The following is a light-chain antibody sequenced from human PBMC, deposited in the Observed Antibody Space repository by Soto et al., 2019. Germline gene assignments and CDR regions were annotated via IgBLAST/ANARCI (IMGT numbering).Light chain of an antibody. V-gene: IGKV2-28*01. CDR3: MQALQKPSI. CDR1: QILHSNGISY. Sequence: LMVTQSPRSLSVTPGEPASMSCRASQILHSNGISYLHWYLQKPGQSPQLLIYLGSTRASGVPDRFSGSGSGTEYTLKISRVEAEDVGVYYCMQALQKPSIFGQRTKVDIK. CDR2: LGS. J-gene: IGKJ1*01.